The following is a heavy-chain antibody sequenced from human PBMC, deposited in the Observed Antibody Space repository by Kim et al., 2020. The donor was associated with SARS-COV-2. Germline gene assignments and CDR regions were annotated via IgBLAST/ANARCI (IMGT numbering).Heavy chain of an antibody. Sequence: GGSLRLSCAASGFSFSSYEMNWVRQAPGKGLEWISFINSGSTIHYAESVKGRFTISRDNARNSLYLQMNSLRAEDTAVYYCARNRLMYEYDSSGYSQFDYWGQGTLVTVSS. V-gene: IGHV3-48*03. CDR1: GFSFSSYE. CDR2: INSGSTI. CDR3: ARNRLMYEYDSSGYSQFDY. D-gene: IGHD3-22*01. J-gene: IGHJ4*02.